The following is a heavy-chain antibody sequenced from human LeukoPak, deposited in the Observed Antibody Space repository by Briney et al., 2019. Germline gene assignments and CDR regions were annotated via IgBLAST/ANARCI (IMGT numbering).Heavy chain of an antibody. D-gene: IGHD6-13*01. CDR1: GFTFINYW. CDR2: INGVGTTI. V-gene: IGHV3-74*01. Sequence: GGSLRLSCAASGFTFINYWMHWVRQAPGKGLVWVSRINGVGTTISYADSVKGRVTISRDNAKNTLYLQMNSLRAEDTAVYYCAKEAAGADFDYWGQGTLVTVSP. CDR3: AKEAAGADFDY. J-gene: IGHJ4*02.